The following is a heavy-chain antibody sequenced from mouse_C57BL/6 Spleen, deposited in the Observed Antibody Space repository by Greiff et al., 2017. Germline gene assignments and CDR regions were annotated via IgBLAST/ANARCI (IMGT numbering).Heavy chain of an antibody. D-gene: IGHD2-3*01. V-gene: IGHV1-82*01. CDR3: ARVPLYDGYPMDY. CDR2: IYPGDGDT. J-gene: IGHJ4*01. Sequence: QVQLQQSGPELVKPGASVKISCKASGYAFSSSWMNWVKQRPGKGLEWIGRIYPGDGDTNYNGKFKGKATLTADKSSSTAYMQLSSLTSEDSAVYFCARVPLYDGYPMDYWGQGTSVTVSS. CDR1: GYAFSSSW.